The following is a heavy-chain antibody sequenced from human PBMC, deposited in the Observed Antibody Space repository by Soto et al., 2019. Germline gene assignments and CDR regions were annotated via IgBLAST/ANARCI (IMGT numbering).Heavy chain of an antibody. CDR3: ARVRGYRSSWDGFGMDV. D-gene: IGHD6-13*01. CDR2: INPNSGGT. Sequence: GASVKVSCKASGYTFTGYYMHWVRQAPGQGLEWMGWINPNSGGTNYAQKFQGWVTMTRDTSISTAYMELSRLRSDDTAVYYCARVRGYRSSWDGFGMDVWGQGTTVTVTS. CDR1: GYTFTGYY. V-gene: IGHV1-2*04. J-gene: IGHJ6*02.